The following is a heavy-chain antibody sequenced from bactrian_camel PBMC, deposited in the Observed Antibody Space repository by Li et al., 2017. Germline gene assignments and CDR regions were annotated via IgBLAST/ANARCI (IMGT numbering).Heavy chain of an antibody. CDR3: ASFPATLWVISRTRFGY. CDR1: GYISHRYC. D-gene: IGHD3*01. CDR2: INIGDETT. V-gene: IGHV3S1*01. Sequence: HVQLVESGGGSVQAGGSLRLSCAAFGSGYISHRYCMGWFRQPAGKGLEWVSGINIGDETTYYAEPVKGRFTISRDNAKNTLYLQMNSLKTEDTAMYWCASFPATLWVISRTRFGYWGRGTQVTVS. J-gene: IGHJ6*01.